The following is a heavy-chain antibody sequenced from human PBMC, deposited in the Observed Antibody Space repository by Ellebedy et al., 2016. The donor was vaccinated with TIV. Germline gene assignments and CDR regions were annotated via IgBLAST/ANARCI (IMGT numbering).Heavy chain of an antibody. Sequence: GESLKISCEVSGLTFSNYAMKWVRQAPGKGLEWVADITASGGRATYTGSVRGRFTISRDNSNSTLYLEMKRLRVDDSAVYFGAKNWSGSPQDPDYWGQGTLVTVSS. J-gene: IGHJ4*02. D-gene: IGHD3-3*01. CDR2: ITASGGRA. CDR3: AKNWSGSPQDPDY. V-gene: IGHV3-23*01. CDR1: GLTFSNYA.